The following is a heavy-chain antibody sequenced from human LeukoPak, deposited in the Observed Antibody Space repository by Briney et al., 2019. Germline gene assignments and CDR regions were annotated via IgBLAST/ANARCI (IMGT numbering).Heavy chain of an antibody. D-gene: IGHD1-26*01. V-gene: IGHV1-18*01. J-gene: IGHJ4*02. CDR2: ISAYNGNT. CDR3: ARWYGRIVGAITKGLDY. Sequence: GASVKVSCKASGYTFTSYGISWVRQAPGQGLEWMGRISAYNGNTNYAQKLQGRVTMTTDTSTSTAYMELRSLRSDDTAVYYCARWYGRIVGAITKGLDYWGQGTLVTVSS. CDR1: GYTFTSYG.